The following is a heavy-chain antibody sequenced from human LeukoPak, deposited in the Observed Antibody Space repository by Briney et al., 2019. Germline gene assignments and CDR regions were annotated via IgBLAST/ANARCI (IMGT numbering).Heavy chain of an antibody. J-gene: IGHJ4*02. D-gene: IGHD3-10*01. V-gene: IGHV3-30*04. CDR2: ISYDGSIK. CDR1: GFTFSTNA. Sequence: GGSLRLSCAASGFTFSTNAMHWVRQAPGKGLEWVSVISYDGSIKYYADSVKGRFTISRDNSKNTLYLQMNSLRPEDTAVYYCAKYHYGSGTSLGYWGQGTLVTVSS. CDR3: AKYHYGSGTSLGY.